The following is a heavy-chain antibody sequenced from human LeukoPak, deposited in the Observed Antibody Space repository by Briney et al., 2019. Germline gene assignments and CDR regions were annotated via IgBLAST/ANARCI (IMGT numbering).Heavy chain of an antibody. V-gene: IGHV3-30*02. D-gene: IGHD1-26*01. Sequence: AGGSLRLSCAASGFTFSSYGMHWVRQAPGKGLEWVAFIRYDGSNKYYADSVKGRFTISRDNSKNTLFLQMNSLRTEDTAVYYCAKATSGSFMDFYGLAVWGQGTTVAVSS. CDR2: IRYDGSNK. CDR1: GFTFSSYG. CDR3: AKATSGSFMDFYGLAV. J-gene: IGHJ6*02.